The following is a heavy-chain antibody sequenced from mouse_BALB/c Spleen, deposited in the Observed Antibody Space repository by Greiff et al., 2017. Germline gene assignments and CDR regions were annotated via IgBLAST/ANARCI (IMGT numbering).Heavy chain of an antibody. CDR2: ISSGSSTI. D-gene: IGHD2-3*01. CDR3: ARKGDGYYGWFAY. V-gene: IGHV5-17*02. CDR1: GFTFSSFG. Sequence: EVQVVESGGGLVQPGGSRKLSCAASGFTFSSFGMHWVRQAPEKGLEWVAYISSGSSTIYYADTVKGRFTISRDNPKNTLFLQMTSLRSEDTAMYYCARKGDGYYGWFAYWGQGTLVTVSA. J-gene: IGHJ3*01.